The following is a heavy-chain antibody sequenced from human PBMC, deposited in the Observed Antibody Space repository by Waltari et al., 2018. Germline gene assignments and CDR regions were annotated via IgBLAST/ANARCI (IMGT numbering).Heavy chain of an antibody. CDR3: ARDWYYGSGSSAAFDI. CDR2: IIPIFGTA. CDR1: GGTFSSYA. Sequence: QVQLVQSGAEVKKPGSSVKVSCKASGGTFSSYAISWVRQAPGQGLEWMGGIIPIFGTANNAQKCQGRVKITADKSTSTAYMELSSLRSEDTAVYYCARDWYYGSGSSAAFDIWGQGTMVTVSS. V-gene: IGHV1-69*06. D-gene: IGHD3-10*01. J-gene: IGHJ3*02.